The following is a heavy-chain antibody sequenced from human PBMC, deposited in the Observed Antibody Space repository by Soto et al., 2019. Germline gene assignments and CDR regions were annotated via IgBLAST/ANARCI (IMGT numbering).Heavy chain of an antibody. Sequence: QLQLQESGSGLVRPSQTLSLTCAVSGGSISSGGYSWNWIRQPPGNGLEWIGYIYHSWGTLYNPSLNSRVTISVDKSKNQYSLKLSSETAADTAVYYCARYQLEGNWFYPWGKGTLVTVSS. CDR1: GGSISSGGYS. D-gene: IGHD1-1*01. CDR2: IYHSWGT. CDR3: ARYQLEGNWFYP. V-gene: IGHV4-30-2*01. J-gene: IGHJ5*02.